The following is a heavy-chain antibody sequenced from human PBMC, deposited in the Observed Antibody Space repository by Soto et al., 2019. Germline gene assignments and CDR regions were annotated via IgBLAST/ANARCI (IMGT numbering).Heavy chain of an antibody. J-gene: IGHJ4*02. D-gene: IGHD3-9*01. CDR2: IKSKTDGGTT. CDR1: GFTFSNAW. V-gene: IGHV3-15*01. Sequence: GGSLRLSCAASGFTFSNAWMSWVRQAPGKGLEWVGRIKSKTDGGTTDYAAPVKGRFTISRDDSKNTLYLQMNSLKTEDTAVYYCTTETGRGDYFDYWGQGTLVTVSS. CDR3: TTETGRGDYFDY.